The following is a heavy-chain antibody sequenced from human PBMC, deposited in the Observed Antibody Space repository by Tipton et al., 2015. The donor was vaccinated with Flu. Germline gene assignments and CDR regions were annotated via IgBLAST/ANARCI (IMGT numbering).Heavy chain of an antibody. CDR1: GFTFSSYG. CDR2: ISYDGSNK. CDR3: AKTEYSSSGGFDY. V-gene: IGHV3-30*18. Sequence: SLRLSCAASGFTFSSYGMHWVRQAPGKGLEWVAVISYDGSNKYYADSVKGRFTISRDNSKNTLYLQMNSLRAEDTAVYYCAKTEYSSSGGFDYWGQGTLVTVSS. D-gene: IGHD6-6*01. J-gene: IGHJ4*02.